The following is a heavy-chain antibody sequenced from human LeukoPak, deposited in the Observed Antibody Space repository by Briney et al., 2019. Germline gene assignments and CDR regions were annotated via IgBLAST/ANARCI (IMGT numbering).Heavy chain of an antibody. CDR2: INHSGST. V-gene: IGHV4-34*01. CDR1: GGSFSGYY. J-gene: IGHJ4*02. D-gene: IGHD3-22*01. Sequence: SETLSLTCAVYGGSFSGYYWSWIRQPPGKGLEWVGEINHSGSTNYNPSLKSQVTLSVDTSKNQFYLKLTSVTATDTAVYFCARQGGGYYDFFDSWGQGTLVTVSS. CDR3: ARQGGGYYDFFDS.